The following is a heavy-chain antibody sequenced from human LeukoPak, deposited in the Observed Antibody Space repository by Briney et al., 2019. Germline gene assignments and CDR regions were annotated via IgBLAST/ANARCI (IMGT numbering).Heavy chain of an antibody. CDR3: ARTSITIFGVVTTFDY. J-gene: IGHJ4*02. D-gene: IGHD3-3*01. V-gene: IGHV4-39*01. CDR1: GGSISSSSYY. Sequence: PSETLSLTCTVSGGSISSSSYYWGWIRQPPGKGLEWIGSIYYSGSTYYNPSLKSRVTISVDTSKNQFSLKLSSVTAADTAAYYCARTSITIFGVVTTFDYWGQGTLVTVSS. CDR2: IYYSGST.